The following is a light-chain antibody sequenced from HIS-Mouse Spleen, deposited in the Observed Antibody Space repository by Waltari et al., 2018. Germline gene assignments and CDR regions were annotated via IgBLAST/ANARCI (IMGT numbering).Light chain of an antibody. CDR3: QQLNSYPPT. V-gene: IGKV1-9*01. CDR2: AAS. CDR1: QGISSY. Sequence: IQLTQSPSFLSASVGDRITIHCRASQGISSYLAWYQQKPGKAPKLLIYAASTLQSGVPSRFSGSGSGTEFTLTISSLQPEDFATYYCQQLNSYPPTFGQGTKVEIK. J-gene: IGKJ1*01.